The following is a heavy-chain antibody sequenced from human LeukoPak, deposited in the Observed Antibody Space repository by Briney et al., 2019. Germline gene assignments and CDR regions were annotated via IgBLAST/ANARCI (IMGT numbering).Heavy chain of an antibody. CDR1: GYTVTSYY. J-gene: IGHJ6*02. Sequence: ASVKVSCKASGYTVTSYYMHWVRQAPGQGLEWMAILNPSGGSSNYAQKFQGRATLTRATSTGTVYMELSSLRSEDTAVYYCASVYKHGMDVWGQGTTVIVSS. D-gene: IGHD5-24*01. CDR3: ASVYKHGMDV. V-gene: IGHV1-46*01. CDR2: LNPSGGSS.